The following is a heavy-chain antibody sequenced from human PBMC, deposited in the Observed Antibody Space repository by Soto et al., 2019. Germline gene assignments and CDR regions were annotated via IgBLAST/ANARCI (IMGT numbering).Heavy chain of an antibody. CDR3: ARHVHSSGNEAFDY. D-gene: IGHD1-1*01. CDR1: CDSISGSY. Sequence: SETLSLTCAGSCDSISGSYWSWIRQPPGKGLEWIGFIHYTGRTSYNPSLKSRITVSLDKSKNQFSLSLSSATAADTAVYYCARHVHSSGNEAFDYWGQGTLVTVSS. J-gene: IGHJ4*02. V-gene: IGHV4-59*08. CDR2: IHYTGRT.